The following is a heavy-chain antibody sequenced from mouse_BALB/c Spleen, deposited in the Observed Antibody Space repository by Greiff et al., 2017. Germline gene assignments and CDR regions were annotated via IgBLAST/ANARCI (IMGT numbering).Heavy chain of an antibody. CDR2: INPYNGAT. Sequence: EVQLQQSGPELVKPGASVKISCKASGYSFTGYYMHWVKQSHVKSLEWIGRINPYNGATSYNQNFKDKASLTVDKSSSTAYMELHSLTSEDSAVYYCARDSSGYAMDYWGQGTSVTVSS. D-gene: IGHD3-2*01. CDR3: ARDSSGYAMDY. CDR1: GYSFTGYY. V-gene: IGHV1-31*01. J-gene: IGHJ4*01.